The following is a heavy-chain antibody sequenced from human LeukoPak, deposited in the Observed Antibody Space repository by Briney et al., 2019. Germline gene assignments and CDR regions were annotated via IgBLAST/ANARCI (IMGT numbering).Heavy chain of an antibody. Sequence: SETLSLTCSVSGGSITSYYWSWIRQPPGKGLEWIGYISYSGSTNYNPSLKSRVSISIYTSKNQFSLKLSSVTAADTAVYYCASGGYCSSGSCYPNWFDPWGQGTLVTVSS. CDR2: ISYSGST. CDR1: GGSITSYY. V-gene: IGHV4-59*01. J-gene: IGHJ5*02. D-gene: IGHD2-15*01. CDR3: ASGGYCSSGSCYPNWFDP.